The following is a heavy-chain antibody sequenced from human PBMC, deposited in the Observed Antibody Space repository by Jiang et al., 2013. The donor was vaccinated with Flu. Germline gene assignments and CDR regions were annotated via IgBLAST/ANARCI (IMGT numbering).Heavy chain of an antibody. J-gene: IGHJ5*02. Sequence: GPGLVKPSGTLSLTCAVSGGSISRNNWWSWVRQPPEKGLEWIGEIYQSGSSNYNPSLKSRVTISVDTPKNQLSLELSSVTAADTALYYCVRHDKYSFDPWGQGTLVTV. CDR3: VRHDKYSFDP. CDR2: IYQSGSS. V-gene: IGHV4-4*02. CDR1: GGSISRNNW. D-gene: IGHD2-15*01.